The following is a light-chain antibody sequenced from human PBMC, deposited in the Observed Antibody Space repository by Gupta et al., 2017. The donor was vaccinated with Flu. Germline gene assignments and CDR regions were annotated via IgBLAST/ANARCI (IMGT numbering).Light chain of an antibody. V-gene: IGLV8-61*01. J-gene: IGLJ1*01. CDR3: VLYMGSGIRV. Sequence: QTVVTQEPSFSVSPGATVTLTCGLSSGSVSTSYYPSWYQQTPGQAPRTLVYSTNTRSSGVPDRFSGSILGNKAALTITGAQADDESDYYCVLYMGSGIRVFGTGTKVTVL. CDR1: SGSVSTSYY. CDR2: STN.